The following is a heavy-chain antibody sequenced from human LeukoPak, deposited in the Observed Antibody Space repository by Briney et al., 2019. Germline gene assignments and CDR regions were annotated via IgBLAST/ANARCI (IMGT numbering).Heavy chain of an antibody. CDR1: GYTFTSYA. D-gene: IGHD7-27*01. Sequence: ASVKVSCKASGYTFTSYAMHWVRQAPGQRLEWMGWINAGNGNTNYSQKFQGRVTITRDTSASTAYMELSSLRSEDTAVYYCACGTGDSAFDIWGQGTMVTVSS. CDR2: INAGNGNT. CDR3: ACGTGDSAFDI. J-gene: IGHJ3*02. V-gene: IGHV1-3*01.